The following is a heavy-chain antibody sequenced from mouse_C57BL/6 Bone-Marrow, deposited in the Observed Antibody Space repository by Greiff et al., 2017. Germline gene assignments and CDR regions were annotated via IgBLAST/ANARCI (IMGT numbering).Heavy chain of an antibody. V-gene: IGHV3-8*01. Sequence: EVKVEESGPGLAKPSQTLSLTCSVTGYSITSDYWNWIRKFPGNKLEYMGYISYSGSTNYNPSPKSRISITRDTSTNQYYLQLKSVTTEDTATYYCARLYYDYDPFAYWGQGPLVTVSA. D-gene: IGHD2-4*01. CDR2: ISYSGST. CDR3: ARLYYDYDPFAY. CDR1: GYSITSDY. J-gene: IGHJ3*01.